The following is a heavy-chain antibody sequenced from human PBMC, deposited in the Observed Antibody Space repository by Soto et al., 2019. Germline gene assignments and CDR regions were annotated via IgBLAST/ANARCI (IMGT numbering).Heavy chain of an antibody. CDR3: ARDHPYTDSGSYFDY. CDR2: ISAYNGNT. J-gene: IGHJ4*02. Sequence: QVQLVQSGAEVKKPGASGKVSCKASGYTFTSYGISWVRQAPGQGLEWMGWISAYNGNTNYAQKLQGRVTMTTDTSTSTAYMELRSLRSDDTAVYYCARDHPYTDSGSYFDYWGQGTLVTVSS. D-gene: IGHD1-26*01. V-gene: IGHV1-18*04. CDR1: GYTFTSYG.